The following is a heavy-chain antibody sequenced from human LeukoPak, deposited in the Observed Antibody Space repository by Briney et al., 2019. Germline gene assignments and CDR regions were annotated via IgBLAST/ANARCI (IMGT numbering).Heavy chain of an antibody. CDR1: GGSFSGYY. CDR3: ARWSDYYDSSGYYPTAGSNWFDP. D-gene: IGHD3-22*01. Sequence: SETLSLTCAVYGGSFSGYYWSWIRQPPGKGLEWVGAINHSGSTNYNPSLKSRVTISVDTSKNQFSLKLSSVTAADTAVYYCARWSDYYDSSGYYPTAGSNWFDPWGQGTLVTVSS. V-gene: IGHV4-34*01. CDR2: INHSGST. J-gene: IGHJ5*02.